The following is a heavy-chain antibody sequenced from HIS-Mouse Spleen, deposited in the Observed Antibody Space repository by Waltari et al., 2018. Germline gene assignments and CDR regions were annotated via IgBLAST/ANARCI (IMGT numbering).Heavy chain of an antibody. D-gene: IGHD6-19*01. V-gene: IGHV3-30*18. CDR3: AKASSGWLDY. CDR1: GFPFSILG. CDR2: ISYDGSNK. J-gene: IGHJ4*02. Sequence: QVQLVESGGGVVQPGRSLSLSCAASGFPFSILGMHWVRQAPGKGLEWVAVISYDGSNKYYADSVKGRFTISRDNSKNTLYLQMNSLRAEDTAVYYCAKASSGWLDYWGQGTLVTVSS.